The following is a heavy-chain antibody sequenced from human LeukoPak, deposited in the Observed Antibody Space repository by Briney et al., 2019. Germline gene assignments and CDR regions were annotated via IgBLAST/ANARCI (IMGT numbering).Heavy chain of an antibody. D-gene: IGHD3-10*01. J-gene: IGHJ5*02. CDR2: MYSSGS. CDR3: ARDSGTMGEVKFDP. Sequence: SETLSLTCTVSGGSISSYYLSWIRQTAGKGLEWIGRMYSSGSNYNPSLKSRVTMSIDTSTNQLSLKLSSVTAADTAVYYCARDSGTMGEVKFDPWGQGTLVTVSS. CDR1: GGSISSYY. V-gene: IGHV4-4*07.